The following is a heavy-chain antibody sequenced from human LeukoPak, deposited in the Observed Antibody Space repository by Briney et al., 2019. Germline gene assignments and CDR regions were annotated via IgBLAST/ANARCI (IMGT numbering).Heavy chain of an antibody. CDR2: IYYSGST. V-gene: IGHV4-31*03. J-gene: IGHJ4*02. D-gene: IGHD3-10*01. CDR3: ARDRRGVNDY. CDR1: GGSISSGGYY. Sequence: PSETLSLTCTVSGGSISSGGYYWSWIRQHPGKGLEWIGYIYYSGSTYYNPSLKSRVTISVDTSKNQFSLKLSSVTAADTAVYYCARDRRGVNDYWGQGTLVTVSP.